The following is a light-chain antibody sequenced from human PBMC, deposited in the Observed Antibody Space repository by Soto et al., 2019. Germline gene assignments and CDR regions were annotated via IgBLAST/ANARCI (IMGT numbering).Light chain of an antibody. CDR3: QQSYSTPRT. Sequence: DIQMTQSPSSLSASVGDSVTITCRASQSISSYLHWYQQKPGKAPKLLIYAASSLQSGVPSRFSGSGSGTEFTLTISSLQPEDFATYYCQQSYSTPRTFGQGTKVDIK. CDR1: QSISSY. V-gene: IGKV1-39*01. J-gene: IGKJ1*01. CDR2: AAS.